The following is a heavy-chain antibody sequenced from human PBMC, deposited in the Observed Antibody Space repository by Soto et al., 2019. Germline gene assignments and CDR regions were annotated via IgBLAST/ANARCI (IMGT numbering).Heavy chain of an antibody. CDR2: INHSGST. J-gene: IGHJ4*02. D-gene: IGHD3-10*01. Sequence: QVQLQQWGAGLLKPSETLSLTCAVYGGSFSGYYWSWIRQPPGKGLEWIGEINHSGSTNYNPSLKSRVAISVDTSKNQFSLKLSSVTAADTAVYYCASLRRTYYYGSGSGYWGQGTLVTVSS. CDR3: ASLRRTYYYGSGSGY. V-gene: IGHV4-34*01. CDR1: GGSFSGYY.